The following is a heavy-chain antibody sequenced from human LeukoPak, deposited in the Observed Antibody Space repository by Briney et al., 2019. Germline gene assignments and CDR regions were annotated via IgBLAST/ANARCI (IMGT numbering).Heavy chain of an antibody. Sequence: GGSLSLSCVAYCADLRFPLGNYAMSWVRQAPGKGLQWVSTTNGTGYNVYFADTVKGRFTISRDYSKNTLYLQMNSLRAEDTAVYYCAVYDFWSGYPPRNDYYYMDVWGKGTTVTVSS. V-gene: IGHV3-23*01. CDR2: TNGTGYNV. CDR1: ADLRFPLGNYA. D-gene: IGHD3-3*01. J-gene: IGHJ6*03. CDR3: AVYDFWSGYPPRNDYYYMDV.